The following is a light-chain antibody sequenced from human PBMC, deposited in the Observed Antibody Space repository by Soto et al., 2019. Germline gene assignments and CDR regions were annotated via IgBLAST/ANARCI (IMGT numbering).Light chain of an antibody. V-gene: IGLV4-69*01. CDR3: QTWGSGIPVV. CDR2: LDSDGSH. Sequence: QPVLTQSPSASASLGASVKLTCTLSGGHSSYAIAWHQQQPGKGPRYLMKLDSDGSHNKGDGIPDRFSGSSSGAERYLTNSSLQSEDEADYYCQTWGSGIPVVFGGGTKLTVL. CDR1: GGHSSYA. J-gene: IGLJ2*01.